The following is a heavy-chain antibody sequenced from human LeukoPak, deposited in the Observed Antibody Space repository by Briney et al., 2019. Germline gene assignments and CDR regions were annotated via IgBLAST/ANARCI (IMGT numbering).Heavy chain of an antibody. CDR2: IYHSGST. J-gene: IGHJ1*01. Sequence: PSETLSLTCTVSGYSISSGYHWGWIRQPPGKGLEWIGSIYHSGSTYYNPSLKSRVTISVDTSKNQFSLKLRSVTAADTAVYYCARVVQSTDSSGFYLPEYLQHWGQGTLVTVSS. D-gene: IGHD3-22*01. V-gene: IGHV4-38-2*02. CDR3: ARVVQSTDSSGFYLPEYLQH. CDR1: GYSISSGYH.